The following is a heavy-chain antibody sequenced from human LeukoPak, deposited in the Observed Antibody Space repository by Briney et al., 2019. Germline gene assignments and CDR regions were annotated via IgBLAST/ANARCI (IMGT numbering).Heavy chain of an antibody. CDR1: GFTVSSNY. CDR3: AKVVGTPYYFDY. CDR2: IYSGGST. V-gene: IGHV3-53*01. Sequence: GGSLRLSCAASGFTVSSNYMSWVRQAPGKGLEWVSVIYSGGSTYYADSVKGRFTISRDNSKNTLYLQMNSLRAEDTAVYYCAKVVGTPYYFDYWGQGTLVTVSS. D-gene: IGHD2-21*02. J-gene: IGHJ4*02.